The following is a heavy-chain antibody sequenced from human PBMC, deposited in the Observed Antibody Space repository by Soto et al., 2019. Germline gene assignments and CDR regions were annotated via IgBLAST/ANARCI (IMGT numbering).Heavy chain of an antibody. V-gene: IGHV3-9*01. CDR1: GFTFDDDA. D-gene: IGHD6-13*01. CDR3: AKGLYSSSWYWPAQH. CDR2: ISWNSGSI. J-gene: IGHJ1*01. Sequence: EVQLVESGGCLVQPGRSPRLSCAASGFTFDDDAMHRVRQAPGKGLEWVSGISWNSGSIGYADSLKGRFTISRDNAKNSLYLQMNSLRAEDTALYYCAKGLYSSSWYWPAQHWGQGTLVTVSS.